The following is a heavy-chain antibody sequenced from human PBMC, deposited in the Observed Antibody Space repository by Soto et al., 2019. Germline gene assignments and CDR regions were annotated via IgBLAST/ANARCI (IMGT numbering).Heavy chain of an antibody. V-gene: IGHV3-33*01. D-gene: IGHD2-21*02. Sequence: QVHLVESGGGVVQPGGSQRLSCAASGFTFNNYDIHWVRQAPGKGLEWVALIWYDGSHKWYADSVKGRFTVSRDNSINTLYLQMDGLRVEDTAVYYCARGIFGGNSFSFDYWGQGTLVTVSS. CDR3: ARGIFGGNSFSFDY. CDR2: IWYDGSHK. CDR1: GFTFNNYD. J-gene: IGHJ4*02.